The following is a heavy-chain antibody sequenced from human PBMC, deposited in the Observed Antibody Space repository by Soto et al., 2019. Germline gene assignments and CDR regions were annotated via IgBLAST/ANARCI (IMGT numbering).Heavy chain of an antibody. CDR3: AKGSLRGYYYYMDV. V-gene: IGHV3-23*01. CDR2: ISGSGGST. CDR1: GFTFSRYG. J-gene: IGHJ6*03. Sequence: EVQLLESGGGLVQPGGSLRLSCAASGFTFSRYGMSWVRQAPGKGLEWVSAISGSGGSTYYADSVKGRFTISRDNSKNTLYLQMNSLRAEDTAVYYCAKGSLRGYYYYMDVWGKGTTVTVSS.